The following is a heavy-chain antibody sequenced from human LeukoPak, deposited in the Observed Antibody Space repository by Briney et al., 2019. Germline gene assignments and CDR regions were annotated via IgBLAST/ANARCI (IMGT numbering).Heavy chain of an antibody. V-gene: IGHV3-15*01. CDR2: IQSETAGGTT. D-gene: IGHD3-22*01. CDR3: TTEDYDSSGYFAYYFNY. Sequence: GGSLRLSCAASGFTFSNAWMSWVRQAPGKGLEWVGRIQSETAGGTTEYAAPVKGRFTIARDDSKTTLYMQMNSQKTEDTAAYYCTTEDYDSSGYFAYYFNYWGQGTLVTVSA. J-gene: IGHJ4*02. CDR1: GFTFSNAW.